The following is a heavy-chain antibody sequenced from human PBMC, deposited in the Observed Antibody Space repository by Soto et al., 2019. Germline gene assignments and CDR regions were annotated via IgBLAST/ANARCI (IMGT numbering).Heavy chain of an antibody. CDR1: GGSISSGGYS. V-gene: IGHV4-30-2*01. Sequence: SETLSLTCAVSGGSISSGGYSWSWIRQPPGKGLEWIGYIYHSGSTYYNPSLKSRVTISVDRSKNKFSLKLSSVTAADTAVYYCARKNEYYYYGMDVWGQGPTVTVSS. J-gene: IGHJ6*02. CDR3: ARKNEYYYYGMDV. CDR2: IYHSGST.